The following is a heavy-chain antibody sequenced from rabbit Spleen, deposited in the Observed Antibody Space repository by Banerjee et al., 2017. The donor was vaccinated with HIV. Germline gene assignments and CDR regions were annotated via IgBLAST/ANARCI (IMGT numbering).Heavy chain of an antibody. V-gene: IGHV1S40*01. D-gene: IGHD1-1*01. CDR1: GLDLSSRYW. CDR2: IDVAKSGDT. J-gene: IGHJ4*01. CDR3: ARDLTDVIGWNFGL. Sequence: QSLEESGGDLVKPGASLTLTCKASGLDLSSRYWICWVRQAPGKGLEWIACIDVAKSGDTYYTNWAKGRFTISKTSSTTVTLQMTSLTAADTATYFCARDLTDVIGWNFGLWGQGTLVTVS.